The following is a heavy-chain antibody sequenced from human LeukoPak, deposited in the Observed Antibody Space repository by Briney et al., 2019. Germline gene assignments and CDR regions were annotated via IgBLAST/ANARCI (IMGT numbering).Heavy chain of an antibody. J-gene: IGHJ4*02. V-gene: IGHV4-39*07. Sequence: SKTLSLTCTVSGDSINSSNSYWGWVRQPPGKGLEWIATIFYSGSTFYNPSLKSRVTISLDTSKTQFSLRLRSVTAADTAVYYCARVFRFSHFDYWGQGTLVTVSS. CDR2: IFYSGST. CDR3: ARVFRFSHFDY. CDR1: GDSINSSNSY. D-gene: IGHD3-3*01.